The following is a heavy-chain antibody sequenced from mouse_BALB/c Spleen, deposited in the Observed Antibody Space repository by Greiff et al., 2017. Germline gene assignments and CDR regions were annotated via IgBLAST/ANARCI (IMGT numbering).Heavy chain of an antibody. CDR2: INSNGGST. V-gene: IGHV5-6-3*01. CDR3: ARDMDGNSYYAMDY. J-gene: IGHJ4*01. CDR1: GFTFSSYG. D-gene: IGHD2-1*01. Sequence: EVKLVESGGGLVQPGGSLKLSCAASGFTFSSYGMSWVRQTPDKRLELVATINSNGGSTYYPDSVKGRFTISRDNAKNTLYLQMSSLKSEDTAMYYCARDMDGNSYYAMDYWGQGTSVTVSS.